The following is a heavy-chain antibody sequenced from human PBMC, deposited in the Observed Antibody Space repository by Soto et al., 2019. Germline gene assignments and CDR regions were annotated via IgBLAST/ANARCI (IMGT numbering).Heavy chain of an antibody. Sequence: SQTLSLTCAISGDSVSGNSAAWNWIRQSPSRGLEWLGRTYYRSKWYNDYAVSVKSRITINPDTSKNQFSLQLNSVTPEDTAVYYCARDRRDYSNLDYNGMDVWGQGTTVTVSS. CDR2: TYYRSKWYN. CDR3: ARDRRDYSNLDYNGMDV. V-gene: IGHV6-1*01. D-gene: IGHD4-4*01. J-gene: IGHJ6*02. CDR1: GDSVSGNSAA.